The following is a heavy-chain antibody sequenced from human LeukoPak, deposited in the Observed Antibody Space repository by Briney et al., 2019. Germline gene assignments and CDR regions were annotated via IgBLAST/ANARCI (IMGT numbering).Heavy chain of an antibody. V-gene: IGHV1-18*01. Sequence: GASVKVSCKASGYTFTSYGISWVRQAPGQGLEWMGWISAYNGNTNYAQKLQGRVTMTTDTSTSTAYMELRSLRSDDTAVYYCARGFVEVVTATPYYYYYYMDVWGKGTTVTVSS. CDR1: GYTFTSYG. CDR3: ARGFVEVVTATPYYYYYYMDV. J-gene: IGHJ6*03. CDR2: ISAYNGNT. D-gene: IGHD2-21*02.